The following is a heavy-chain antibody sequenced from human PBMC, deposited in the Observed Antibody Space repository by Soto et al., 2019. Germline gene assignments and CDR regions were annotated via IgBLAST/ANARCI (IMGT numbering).Heavy chain of an antibody. CDR2: ISGSGGCT. Sequence: PVGSLRLSCAASGGTCSSYSMNCVRQAPGKGLEWVSAISGSGGCTYYADSVKGRFTISRDNSKNTLYLQMNSLRAEDTAVYYCAKGPFYDYGGHFDYWGQGTLVTVSS. J-gene: IGHJ4*02. D-gene: IGHD4-17*01. V-gene: IGHV3-23*01. CDR1: GGTCSSYS. CDR3: AKGPFYDYGGHFDY.